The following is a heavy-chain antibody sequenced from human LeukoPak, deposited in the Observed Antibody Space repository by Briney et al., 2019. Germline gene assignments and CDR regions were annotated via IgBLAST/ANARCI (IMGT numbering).Heavy chain of an antibody. CDR2: INSGGSST. CDR1: GFTFSSHW. V-gene: IGHV3-74*01. J-gene: IGHJ5*02. D-gene: IGHD3-22*01. Sequence: GGSLRLSCAASGFTFSSHWMHWVRQAPGEGPVWVSRINSGGSSTSYADSVKGRFTISRDNAKNTLYLQMNSLRAEDTAVYYCASPPYYYDSSGYYHWGQGTLVTVSS. CDR3: ASPPYYYDSSGYYH.